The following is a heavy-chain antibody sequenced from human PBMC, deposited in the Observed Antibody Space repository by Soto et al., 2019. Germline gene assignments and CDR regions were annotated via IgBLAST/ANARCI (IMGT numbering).Heavy chain of an antibody. Sequence: GGSLRLSCAASGFTFTTTAMCWVRQAPGKGPEWVSLITGSGGSTYYADFVQGRFIISRDNSKNTVSLQMNSLRDEDTALYYCAKVTAGYHDAFDFWGEGTMVTVS. D-gene: IGHD2-2*01. CDR2: ITGSGGST. CDR1: GFTFTTTA. J-gene: IGHJ3*01. V-gene: IGHV3-23*01. CDR3: AKVTAGYHDAFDF.